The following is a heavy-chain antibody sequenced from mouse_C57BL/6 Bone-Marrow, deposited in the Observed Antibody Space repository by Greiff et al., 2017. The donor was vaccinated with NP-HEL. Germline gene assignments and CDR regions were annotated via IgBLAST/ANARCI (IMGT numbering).Heavy chain of an antibody. J-gene: IGHJ1*03. V-gene: IGHV5-4*01. D-gene: IGHD1-1*01. CDR3: ARDYYGSSLRYFDV. CDR1: GFTFSSYA. Sequence: EVQLKESGGGLVKPGGSLKLSCAASGFTFSSYAMSWVRQTPEKRLEWVATISDGGSYTYYPDNVKGRFTISRDNAKNNLYLQMSHLKSEDTAMYYCARDYYGSSLRYFDVWGTGTTVTVSS. CDR2: ISDGGSYT.